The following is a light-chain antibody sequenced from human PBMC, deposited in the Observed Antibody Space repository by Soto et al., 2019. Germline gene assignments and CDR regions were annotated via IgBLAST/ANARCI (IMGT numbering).Light chain of an antibody. CDR2: GAS. Sequence: EIVLTQSPGTLSLSPGERATLSCRASQSVRSSSLAWYQQKPGQAPRLLIYGASTRATGIPARFSGSGSGTDFTLTISSLQSEDFAVYYCQQYNNWPPWTFGQGTKADIK. V-gene: IGKV3-15*01. CDR1: QSVRSS. J-gene: IGKJ1*01. CDR3: QQYNNWPPWT.